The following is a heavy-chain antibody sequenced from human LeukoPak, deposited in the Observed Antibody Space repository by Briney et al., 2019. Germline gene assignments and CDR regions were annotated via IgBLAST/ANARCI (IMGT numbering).Heavy chain of an antibody. V-gene: IGHV3-53*04. CDR2: IYSGGST. J-gene: IGHJ6*02. CDR3: ARDPSGYCSSTSCYFRYGMDV. D-gene: IGHD2-2*01. CDR1: GFTVSSNY. Sequence: PGGSLRLSCAASGFTVSSNYMSWVRQAPGKGLEWVSVIYSGGSTYYADSVKGRFTISRHNSKNTLYLQMNSLRAEDTAVYYCARDPSGYCSSTSCYFRYGMDVWGQGTTVTVSS.